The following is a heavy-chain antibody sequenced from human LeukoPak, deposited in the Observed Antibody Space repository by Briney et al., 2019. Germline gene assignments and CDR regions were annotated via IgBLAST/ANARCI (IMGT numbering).Heavy chain of an antibody. Sequence: GGSLRLSCAASGLTFSTYAMRWIRQAPGKGPEWVSSIGGGGTTSYADSVKGRFTISRDLSKITVYLQMNSLRAEDTAVYYCAQDRGARYPFGMDVWGQGTTVTVS. CDR2: IGGGGTT. D-gene: IGHD2-2*01. J-gene: IGHJ6*02. CDR3: AQDRGARYPFGMDV. CDR1: GLTFSTYA. V-gene: IGHV3-23*01.